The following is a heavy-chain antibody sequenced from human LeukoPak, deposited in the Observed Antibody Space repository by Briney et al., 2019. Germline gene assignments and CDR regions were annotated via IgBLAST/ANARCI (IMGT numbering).Heavy chain of an antibody. CDR3: ARRSIVGATDYFDY. CDR2: IKQDGSEK. D-gene: IGHD1-26*01. Sequence: PGGSLRLSCAASGFSFSTYWMSWVRQAAGKGLEWVANIKQDGSEKYYVDSVKGRFTISRDNAKNSLYLQMNSLRAEDTAVYYCARRSIVGATDYFDYWGQGTLVTVSS. V-gene: IGHV3-7*05. J-gene: IGHJ4*02. CDR1: GFSFSTYW.